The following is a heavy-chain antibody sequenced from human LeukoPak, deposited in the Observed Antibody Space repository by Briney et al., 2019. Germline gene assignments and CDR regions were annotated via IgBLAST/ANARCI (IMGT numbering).Heavy chain of an antibody. V-gene: IGHV4-4*02. CDR1: GGSISSSNW. Sequence: PSGTLSLTCAVSGGSISSSNWWSWVRQPPGKGLEWIGEIYHSGSTNYNPSLKSRVTISVDKSKNQFSLKLSSVTAADTAVYYCARSSGYYYDSSGYHKYFDYWGQGTLVTVSS. J-gene: IGHJ4*02. D-gene: IGHD3-22*01. CDR3: ARSSGYYYDSSGYHKYFDY. CDR2: IYHSGST.